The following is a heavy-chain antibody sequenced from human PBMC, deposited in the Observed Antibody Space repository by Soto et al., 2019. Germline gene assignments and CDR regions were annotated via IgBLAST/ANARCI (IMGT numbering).Heavy chain of an antibody. J-gene: IGHJ6*03. CDR2: INHSGST. CDR3: AKDGVMELMVCDDYYYYYMDV. D-gene: IGHD2-8*01. Sequence: SEPLSLTCAVYGGTFSGYYWSWIRKTPGKGLEWIGEINHSGSTNYNPSLKSRVTISVDTSKNQFSLKLSSVTAADTAVYYCAKDGVMELMVCDDYYYYYMDVWGKGTTVTVSS. V-gene: IGHV4-34*01. CDR1: GGTFSGYY.